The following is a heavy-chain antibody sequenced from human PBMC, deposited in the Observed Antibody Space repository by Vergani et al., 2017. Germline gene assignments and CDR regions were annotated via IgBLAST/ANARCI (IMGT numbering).Heavy chain of an antibody. D-gene: IGHD7-27*01. CDR3: ARWALGNGFDI. CDR1: GFSLSTSGMC. J-gene: IGHJ3*02. V-gene: IGHV2-70*01. Sequence: QVTLRESGPALVKSTQTLTLTCTFSGFSLSTSGMCVSWIRQPPGKALEWLALIDWDDDKYYSTSLKPRLTISKDTSKNPVVLTMTNMDPVDTATYYCARWALGNGFDIWGQGTMVTVSS. CDR2: IDWDDDK.